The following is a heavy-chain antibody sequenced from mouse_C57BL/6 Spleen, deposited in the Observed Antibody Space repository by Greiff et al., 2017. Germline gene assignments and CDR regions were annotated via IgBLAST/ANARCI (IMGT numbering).Heavy chain of an antibody. CDR3: ARERDDGYYVDY. CDR2: ISYDGSN. Sequence: EVQLQESGPGLVKPSQSLSLTCSVTGYSITSGYYWNWIRQFPGNKLEWMGYISYDGSNNYNPSLKNRISITRDTSKNQFFLKLNSVTTEDTATYYCARERDDGYYVDYWGQGTTLTVSS. D-gene: IGHD2-3*01. CDR1: GYSITSGYY. J-gene: IGHJ2*01. V-gene: IGHV3-6*01.